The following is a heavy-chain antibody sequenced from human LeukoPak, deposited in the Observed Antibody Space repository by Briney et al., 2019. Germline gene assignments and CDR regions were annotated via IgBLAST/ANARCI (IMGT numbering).Heavy chain of an antibody. CDR3: ARDNYYDFWSGYYENWFDP. J-gene: IGHJ5*02. V-gene: IGHV4-59*01. CDR1: GGSISSYY. D-gene: IGHD3-3*01. CDR2: IYYSGST. Sequence: SETLSLTCTVSGGSISSYYWSWIRQPPGKGLEWIGYIYYSGSTNYNPSLKSRVTISVDTSKNQFSLKLSSVTAADTAVYYCARDNYYDFWSGYYENWFDPWGQGTLVTVSS.